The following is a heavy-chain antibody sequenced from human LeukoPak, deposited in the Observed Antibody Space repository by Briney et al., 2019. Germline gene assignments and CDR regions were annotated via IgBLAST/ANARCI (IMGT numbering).Heavy chain of an antibody. D-gene: IGHD2-8*01. CDR1: GGSISSYY. J-gene: IGHJ6*02. V-gene: IGHV4-59*01. Sequence: PSETLSLTCTVSGGSISSYYWSWIRQPPGKGLEWIGYIYYSGGTNYNPSLKSRVTISVDTSKNQFSLKLSSVTAADTAVYYCARDWGGDCTNGVCYSHGMDVWGQGTTVTVSS. CDR3: ARDWGGDCTNGVCYSHGMDV. CDR2: IYYSGGT.